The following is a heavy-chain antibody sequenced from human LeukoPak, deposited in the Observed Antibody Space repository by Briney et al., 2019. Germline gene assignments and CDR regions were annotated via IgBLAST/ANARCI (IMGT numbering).Heavy chain of an antibody. Sequence: ASVKVSCKASVYTFTGYYMHWVRQAPGQGLEWMGWIYPNSGGTNYAQKFQGRVTMTRDTSISTAYMGLSRLRSDDTAVYYCARDRITMVRGVITIDYWGQGTLVTVSS. J-gene: IGHJ4*02. CDR1: VYTFTGYY. D-gene: IGHD3-10*01. V-gene: IGHV1-2*02. CDR2: IYPNSGGT. CDR3: ARDRITMVRGVITIDY.